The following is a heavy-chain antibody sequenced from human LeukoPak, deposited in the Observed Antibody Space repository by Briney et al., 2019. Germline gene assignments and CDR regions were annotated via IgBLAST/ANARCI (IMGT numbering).Heavy chain of an antibody. CDR2: ISSSGSTI. D-gene: IGHD3-22*01. CDR1: GFTFSDYY. J-gene: IGHJ4*02. CDR3: ARGARREITMIEGS. Sequence: GGTLRLSCAASGFTFSDYYMSWIRQAPGKGLEWVSYISSSGSTIYYADSVKGRFTISRDNAKNSLYLQMNSLRAEDTAVYYCARGARREITMIEGSWGQGTLVTVSS. V-gene: IGHV3-11*04.